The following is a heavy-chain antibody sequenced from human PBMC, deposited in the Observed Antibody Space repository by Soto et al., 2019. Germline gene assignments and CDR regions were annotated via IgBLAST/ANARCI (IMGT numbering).Heavy chain of an antibody. CDR3: ARDGIAAAGKYYYYGMDV. CDR2: IKQDGSEK. J-gene: IGHJ6*02. Sequence: PGGSLRLSCAASGFTFSSYWMSWVRQAPGKGLEWVANIKQDGSEKYYVDSVKGRFTISRDNAKNSLYLQMNSLRAEDTAVYYCARDGIAAAGKYYYYGMDVWGQGTTVTVSS. D-gene: IGHD6-13*01. CDR1: GFTFSSYW. V-gene: IGHV3-7*01.